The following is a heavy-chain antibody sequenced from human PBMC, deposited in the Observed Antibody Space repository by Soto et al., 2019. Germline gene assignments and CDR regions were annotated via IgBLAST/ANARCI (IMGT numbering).Heavy chain of an antibody. CDR1: GFTFSSYG. V-gene: IGHV3-33*01. D-gene: IGHD2-21*02. CDR3: ARDQGDG. J-gene: IGHJ4*02. CDR2: IWYDGSDT. Sequence: QVQLVESGGGVVQPGRSLRLSCAASGFTFSSYGMHWVRQAPGKGLEWVAVIWYDGSDTYYADSVKGRFTISRDNSKNTLYPQMNSLRAEDTAVYYCARDQGDGWGQGTLVTVSS.